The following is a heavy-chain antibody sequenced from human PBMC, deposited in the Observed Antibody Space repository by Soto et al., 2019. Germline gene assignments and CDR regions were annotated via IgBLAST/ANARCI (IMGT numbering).Heavy chain of an antibody. Sequence: GGSLRLSCAASRFSFGSFAMHWVRQAPGKGLEWLADTSYDGGNEYYADSVMGRFTISRDNSKSTLDLQMNSLRVEDTAVYFCAREYSGIIDHWGLGTLVTVSS. D-gene: IGHD1-26*01. J-gene: IGHJ5*02. CDR2: TSYDGGNE. CDR3: AREYSGIIDH. CDR1: RFSFGSFA. V-gene: IGHV3-30*04.